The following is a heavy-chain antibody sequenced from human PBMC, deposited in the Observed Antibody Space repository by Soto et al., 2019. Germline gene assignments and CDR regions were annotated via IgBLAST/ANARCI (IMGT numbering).Heavy chain of an antibody. CDR3: ARVITPYSYYFDY. V-gene: IGHV3-30-3*01. J-gene: IGHJ4*02. D-gene: IGHD5-18*01. Sequence: GGSLRLSGAASGFTFSSYAMHWVRQAPGKGLEWVAVISYDGSNKYYADSVKGRFTISRDNSKNTLYLQMNSLRAEDTAVYYCARVITPYSYYFDYWGQGTLVTVSS. CDR1: GFTFSSYA. CDR2: ISYDGSNK.